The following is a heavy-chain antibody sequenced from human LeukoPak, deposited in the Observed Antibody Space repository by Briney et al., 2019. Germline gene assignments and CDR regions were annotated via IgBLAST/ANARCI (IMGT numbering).Heavy chain of an antibody. CDR2: INPSGGST. D-gene: IGHD3-22*01. CDR1: GYTFTSYY. Sequence: GASVKVSCKASGYTFTSYYMHWVRQAPGQGLEWMGIINPSGGSTSYAQKFQGRVTMTRDTSTCTVYMELSSLRSEDTAVYYCARANYYDSSGYVGDIPFFDYWGQGTLVTVSS. V-gene: IGHV1-46*01. J-gene: IGHJ4*02. CDR3: ARANYYDSSGYVGDIPFFDY.